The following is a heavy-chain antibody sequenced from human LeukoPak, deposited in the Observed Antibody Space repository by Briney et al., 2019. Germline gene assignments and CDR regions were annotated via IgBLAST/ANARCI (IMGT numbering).Heavy chain of an antibody. CDR1: GLTFSTYW. Sequence: GGSLRLSCAASGLTFSTYWMHWVRQAPGKGLVWVSRIKSDGGTNYADSVEGRFTISRDNAKKTVSMQMNSLRPEDTGVYYYARAPSESGGYYPEYFRHWGQGTLVTVSS. CDR3: ARAPSESGGYYPEYFRH. J-gene: IGHJ1*01. V-gene: IGHV3-74*01. D-gene: IGHD3-22*01. CDR2: IKSDGGT.